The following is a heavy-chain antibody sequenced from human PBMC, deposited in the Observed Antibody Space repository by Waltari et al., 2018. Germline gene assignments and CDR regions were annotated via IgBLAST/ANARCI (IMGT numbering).Heavy chain of an antibody. J-gene: IGHJ2*01. CDR3: ARWSTVVSFWYFDI. V-gene: IGHV4-59*01. Sequence: QVQLQESGPGLVRPSETLSLTCTVSRGSISPYYWSWIRQSPGKGLEWIRYIHHTGTVNYNPSLKSRATITLETTHNQFSLRLNSLTDADTAIYYCARWSTVVSFWYFDIWGRGTRVSVSS. D-gene: IGHD2-8*02. CDR2: IHHTGTV. CDR1: RGSISPYY.